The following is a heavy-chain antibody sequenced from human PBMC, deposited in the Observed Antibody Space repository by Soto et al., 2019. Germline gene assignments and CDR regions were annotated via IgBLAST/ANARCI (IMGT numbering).Heavy chain of an antibody. Sequence: PTLVNPTETLTLTCTFSGFSLTSPGMCVSWIRQSPGKALEWLALIERDDDDKYYSTSPKTRLTISKDTRKNQVVLTMANMEPADTATYYCARSIRGPRRFNGMDVWGQGTTVTVSS. J-gene: IGHJ6*02. CDR2: IERDDDDK. V-gene: IGHV2-70*13. CDR1: GFSLTSPGMC. D-gene: IGHD1-20*01. CDR3: ARSIRGPRRFNGMDV.